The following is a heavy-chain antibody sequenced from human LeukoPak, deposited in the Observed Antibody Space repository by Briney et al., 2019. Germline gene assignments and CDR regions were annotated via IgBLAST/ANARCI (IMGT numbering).Heavy chain of an antibody. CDR3: ASGPSDLGSSSQY. V-gene: IGHV1-2*02. CDR1: GYTFTGYY. J-gene: IGHJ4*02. CDR2: INPNSGVT. Sequence: RASVKVSCQASGYTFTGYYIHWVRQAPGQGLEWMGWINPNSGVTNYAQKFQGRVTMTRDTSISTAYMELSRLRSDDTAVYYCASGPSDLGSSSQYWGQGTLVTVSS. D-gene: IGHD6-6*01.